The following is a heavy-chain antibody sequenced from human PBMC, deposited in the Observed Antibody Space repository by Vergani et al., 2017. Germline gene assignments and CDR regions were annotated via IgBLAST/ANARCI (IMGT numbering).Heavy chain of an antibody. Sequence: EVQLVQSGAEVKKPGESLRISCKGSGYSFTSYWISWVRQMPGKGLEWMGRIDPSDSYTNYSPSFQGHVTISADKSISTAYLQWSSLKASDTAMYYCARDPRGWFGDPRYDYWGQGTLVTGSS. CDR2: IDPSDSYT. CDR1: GYSFTSYW. D-gene: IGHD3-10*01. V-gene: IGHV5-10-1*01. CDR3: ARDPRGWFGDPRYDY. J-gene: IGHJ4*02.